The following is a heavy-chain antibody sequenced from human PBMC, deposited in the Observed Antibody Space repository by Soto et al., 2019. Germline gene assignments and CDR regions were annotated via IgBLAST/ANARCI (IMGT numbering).Heavy chain of an antibody. V-gene: IGHV4-39*01. J-gene: IGHJ4*02. CDR3: ARLPYSRSHVLRYFDWSTHIDY. D-gene: IGHD3-9*01. CDR1: DGSISSSSYY. Sequence: TDTPXPTSTVSDGSISSSSYYWGWIRQPPGKGLEWLGSIYYSGSTYYNPSLKSRVTISVDTSKNQFSLKLSSVTAADTAVYYCARLPYSRSHVLRYFDWSTHIDYWGQGTLVTVSS. CDR2: IYYSGST.